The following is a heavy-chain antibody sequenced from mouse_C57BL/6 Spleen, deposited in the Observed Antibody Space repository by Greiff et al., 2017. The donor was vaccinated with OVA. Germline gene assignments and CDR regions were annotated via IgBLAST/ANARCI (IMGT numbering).Heavy chain of an antibody. D-gene: IGHD4-1*01. CDR3: AITGGNLFAY. Sequence: EVKLQESGPELVKPGASVKISCKASGYSFTGYYMNWVKQSPEKSLEWIGEINPSTGGTTYNQKFKAKATLTVDKSSSTAYMQLKSLTSEDSAVYYCAITGGNLFAYWGQGTLVTVSA. V-gene: IGHV1-42*01. CDR2: INPSTGGT. CDR1: GYSFTGYY. J-gene: IGHJ3*01.